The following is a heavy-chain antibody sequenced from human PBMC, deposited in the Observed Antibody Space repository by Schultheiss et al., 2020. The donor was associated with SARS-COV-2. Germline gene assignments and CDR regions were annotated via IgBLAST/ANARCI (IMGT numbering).Heavy chain of an antibody. Sequence: SETLSLTCAVYGGSFSGYYWSWIRQPPGKGLEWIGEINHSGSTNYNPSLKSRVTISVDTSKNQFSLKLSSVTAADTAVYYCARGRVQGVIGYWGQGTLVTVSS. D-gene: IGHD3-10*01. CDR3: ARGRVQGVIGY. V-gene: IGHV4-34*01. CDR2: INHSGST. J-gene: IGHJ4*02. CDR1: GGSFSGYY.